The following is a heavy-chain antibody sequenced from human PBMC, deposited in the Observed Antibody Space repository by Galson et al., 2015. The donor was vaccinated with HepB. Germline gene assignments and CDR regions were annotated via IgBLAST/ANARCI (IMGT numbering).Heavy chain of an antibody. CDR1: GGTFSSYA. CDR3: ARAPYYYDSSGYHYYYYMDV. V-gene: IGHV1-69*13. J-gene: IGHJ6*03. Sequence: SVKVSCKASGGTFSSYAISWVRQAPGQGLEWMGGIIPIFGTANYAQKFQGRVTITADESTSTAYMELSSLRSEDTAVYYCARAPYYYDSSGYHYYYYMDVWGKGTTVTVSS. D-gene: IGHD3-22*01. CDR2: IIPIFGTA.